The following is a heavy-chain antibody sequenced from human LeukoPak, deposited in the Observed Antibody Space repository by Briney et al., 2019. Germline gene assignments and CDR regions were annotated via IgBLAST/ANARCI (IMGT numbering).Heavy chain of an antibody. J-gene: IGHJ4*02. D-gene: IGHD1-1*01. Sequence: GGSLRLSCAASGFTFSDYDMHWVRQATGKGLEWVSAIGTAGDTYYTGSVKGRFTISRENRKNSVYLQMNSLRAGDTAVYYCARVAKERVGGVYYFDYWGQGTLVTVSS. V-gene: IGHV3-13*01. CDR3: ARVAKERVGGVYYFDY. CDR1: GFTFSDYD. CDR2: IGTAGDT.